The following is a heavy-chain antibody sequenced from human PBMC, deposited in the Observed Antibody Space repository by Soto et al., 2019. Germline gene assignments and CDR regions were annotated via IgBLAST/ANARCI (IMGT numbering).Heavy chain of an antibody. D-gene: IGHD3-10*01. Sequence: ASVKVSCKASGYTFTSYGISWVRQAPGQGLEWMGWISAYNGNTNYAQKLQGRVTMTTDTSTSTAYMELRSLRSDDTAVYYCALMRDPWFGEFQGFDYWGQGTLVTVSS. CDR1: GYTFTSYG. J-gene: IGHJ4*02. CDR3: ALMRDPWFGEFQGFDY. CDR2: ISAYNGNT. V-gene: IGHV1-18*01.